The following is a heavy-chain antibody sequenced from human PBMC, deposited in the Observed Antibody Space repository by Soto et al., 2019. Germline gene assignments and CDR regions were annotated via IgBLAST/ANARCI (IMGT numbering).Heavy chain of an antibody. J-gene: IGHJ6*02. V-gene: IGHV1-69*01. CDR3: ARSQGSRTSLEIYYYYYYGMDV. Sequence: QVQLVQSGAEVKKPGSSVKVSCKASGGTFSSYAISWVRQAPGQGLEWMGGIIPISGTANYAQKFQGRVTLTEAESTNMELRSLRSEETAVYYCARSQGSRTSLEIYYYYYYGMDVWGQGTTVTVSS. CDR2: IIPISGTA. D-gene: IGHD2-2*01. CDR1: GGTFSSYA.